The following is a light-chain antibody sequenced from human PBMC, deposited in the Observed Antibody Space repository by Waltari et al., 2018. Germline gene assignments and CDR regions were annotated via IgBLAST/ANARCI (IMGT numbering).Light chain of an antibody. CDR2: RNN. CDR1: RSTIGRHY. J-gene: IGLJ3*02. CDR3: AAWDDSLSGRV. V-gene: IGLV1-47*01. Sequence: QSVLTQPPSASGTPGQRVTISCSGSRSTIGRHYVYCYQQLPGTAPKLLIYRNNQRPSGVPDRFSGSKSGTSASLAISGLRSEDEADYYCAAWDDSLSGRVFGGGTKVTVL.